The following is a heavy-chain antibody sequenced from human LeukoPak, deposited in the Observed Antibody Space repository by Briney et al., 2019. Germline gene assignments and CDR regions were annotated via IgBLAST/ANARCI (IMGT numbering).Heavy chain of an antibody. J-gene: IGHJ4*02. CDR1: GGSFSGYY. CDR2: INHSGST. Sequence: SETLSLTCAVYGGSFSGYYWSWIRQPPGKGLEWIGEINHSGSTNYNPSLKSRVTISVDTSKNQFSLKLSSVTAADTAVYYCACPDIAARRGYWGQGTLVTVSS. V-gene: IGHV4-34*01. D-gene: IGHD6-6*01. CDR3: ACPDIAARRGY.